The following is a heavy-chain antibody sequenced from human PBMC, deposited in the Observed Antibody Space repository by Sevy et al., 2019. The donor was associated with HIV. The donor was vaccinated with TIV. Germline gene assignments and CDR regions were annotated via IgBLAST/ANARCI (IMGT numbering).Heavy chain of an antibody. Sequence: GGSLRLSCAASGFTFSSYAMSWVRQAPGKGLEWVSSISASGGSTYYSDSLKGQFTISRDNSKNTLYLQENSLRVEDTAVYYCAKNPGVGSYYYMDVWGKGTTVTVSS. CDR2: ISASGGST. J-gene: IGHJ6*03. CDR3: AKNPGVGSYYYMDV. CDR1: GFTFSSYA. V-gene: IGHV3-23*01. D-gene: IGHD1-26*01.